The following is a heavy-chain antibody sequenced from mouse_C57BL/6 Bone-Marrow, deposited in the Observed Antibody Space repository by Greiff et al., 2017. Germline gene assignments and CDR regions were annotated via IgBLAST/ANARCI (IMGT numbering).Heavy chain of an antibody. V-gene: IGHV3-6*01. CDR3: ARERGNWYFDV. CDR2: ISSDGSN. Sequence: ESGPGLVKPSQSLSLTCSVTGYSITSGYYWNWIRQFPGNKLEWMGYISSDGSNNYNPSLKNRISITRDTSKNQFFLKLKSVTTEDTATYYCARERGNWYFDVWGTGTTVTVSS. J-gene: IGHJ1*03. CDR1: GYSITSGYY.